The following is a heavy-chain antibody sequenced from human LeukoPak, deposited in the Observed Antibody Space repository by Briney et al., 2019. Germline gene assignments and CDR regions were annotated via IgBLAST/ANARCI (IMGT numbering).Heavy chain of an antibody. Sequence: GGSLRLSCAASGFTFSSYSMNWVRQAPGKGLEWVSSISSSSYIYYADSVKGRFTISRDNAKNSLYLQMNSLRAEDTAVYYCARAPIKRNWFDPWGQGTLVTVSS. CDR2: ISSSSYI. CDR1: GFTFSSYS. V-gene: IGHV3-21*01. CDR3: ARAPIKRNWFDP. J-gene: IGHJ5*02.